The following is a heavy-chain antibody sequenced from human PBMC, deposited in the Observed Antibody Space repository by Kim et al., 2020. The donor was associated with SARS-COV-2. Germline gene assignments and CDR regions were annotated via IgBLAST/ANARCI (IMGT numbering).Heavy chain of an antibody. V-gene: IGHV3-74*01. J-gene: IGHJ4*02. CDR2: INGDGSST. CDR3: ASLSTGYVWGKFDH. D-gene: IGHD3-16*01. CDR1: GFTFSSYW. Sequence: GGSLRLSCAASGFTFSSYWMHWVRQAPGEGLVWVSRINGDGSSTSYADSVKGRFTISRDNAKNTLYLQMNSLRAEDTAVYYCASLSTGYVWGKFDHWGQGTLVTVSS.